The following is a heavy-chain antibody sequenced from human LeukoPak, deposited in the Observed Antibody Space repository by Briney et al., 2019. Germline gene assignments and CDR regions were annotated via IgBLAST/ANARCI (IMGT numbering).Heavy chain of an antibody. CDR2: IIPTFGTA. V-gene: IGHV1-69*05. D-gene: IGHD3-22*01. CDR1: GGTFSSYA. CDR3: ARGRGYSGYDYYDSSGYSAAPYYYYYMDV. J-gene: IGHJ6*03. Sequence: SVKVSCKASGGTFSSYAISWVRQAPGQGLEWMGRIIPTFGTANYAQKFQGRVTITTDESTSTAYMELSSLRSEDTAVYYCARGRGYSGYDYYDSSGYSAAPYYYYYMDVWGKGTTVTVSS.